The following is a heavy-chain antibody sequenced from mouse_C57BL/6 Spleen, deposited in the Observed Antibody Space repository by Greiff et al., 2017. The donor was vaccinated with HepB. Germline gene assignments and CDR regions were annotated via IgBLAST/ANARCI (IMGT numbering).Heavy chain of an antibody. CDR3: ARHAYYSNYDDY. D-gene: IGHD2-5*01. V-gene: IGHV5-6*02. CDR2: ISSGGSYT. Sequence: DVKLVESGGDLVKPGGSLKLSCAASGFTFSSYGMSWVRQTPDKRLEWVATISSGGSYTYYPDSVKGRFTISRDNAKNTLYLQMSSLKSEDTAMYYCARHAYYSNYDDYWGQGTTLTVSS. CDR1: GFTFSSYG. J-gene: IGHJ2*01.